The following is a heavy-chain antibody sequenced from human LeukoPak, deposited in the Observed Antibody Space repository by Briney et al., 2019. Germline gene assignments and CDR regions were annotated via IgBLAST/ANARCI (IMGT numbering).Heavy chain of an antibody. V-gene: IGHV1-2*02. Sequence: ASVKVSCKASGYTFSTYYMHWVRQAPGQGLEWMGWINPNSGGTNYAQKFQGRVTMTRDTSISTAYMELSRLRSNDTAAYYCARGGEGATSQQVAFDIWGQGTMVTVSS. CDR1: GYTFSTYY. J-gene: IGHJ3*02. CDR3: ARGGEGATSQQVAFDI. D-gene: IGHD1-26*01. CDR2: INPNSGGT.